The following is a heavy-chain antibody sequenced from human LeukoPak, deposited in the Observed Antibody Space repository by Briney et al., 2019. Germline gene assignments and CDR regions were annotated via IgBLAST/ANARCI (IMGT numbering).Heavy chain of an antibody. CDR3: ARAVDYRNYFDY. V-gene: IGHV4-31*03. Sequence: SETLSLTCTVSGDSLTRGGYYWSWVRQHPGKGLEWVGFIYHSGTTFYNPSLESRATISVDTSQNQFSLKLTSVTAADTAVYYCARAVDYRNYFDYWGQGTLVTVSS. CDR2: IYHSGTT. CDR1: GDSLTRGGYY. J-gene: IGHJ4*02. D-gene: IGHD4-11*01.